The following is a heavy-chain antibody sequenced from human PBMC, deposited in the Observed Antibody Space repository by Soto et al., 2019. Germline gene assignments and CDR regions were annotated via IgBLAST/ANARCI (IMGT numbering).Heavy chain of an antibody. Sequence: QLQLQESGPGLVKPSETLSLSCTISGGSVSSNTYYWGWIRQPPGMVLEWIGSNYTGGTFYNPSLKSRVTISVDTSKNQVPLKLSSVTAADTAVYYCARLASTGAFDYWGPGTLVIVSS. V-gene: IGHV4-39*01. D-gene: IGHD6-19*01. J-gene: IGHJ4*02. CDR2: NYTGGT. CDR1: GGSVSSNTYY. CDR3: ARLASTGAFDY.